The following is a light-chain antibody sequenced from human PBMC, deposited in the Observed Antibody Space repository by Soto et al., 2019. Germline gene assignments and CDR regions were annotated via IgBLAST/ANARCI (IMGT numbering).Light chain of an antibody. V-gene: IGKV1-5*03. CDR1: QTISSW. J-gene: IGKJ1*01. CDR3: QHYNSYSEA. CDR2: KAS. Sequence: DIQMTQSPSTLSGSVGDRVTITCRASQTISSWLAWYQQKPGKAPKLLIYKASTLKSGVPSRFSGSGSGTEFPLTISSLQPDDFAPYYCQHYNSYSEAFGKGTKVELK.